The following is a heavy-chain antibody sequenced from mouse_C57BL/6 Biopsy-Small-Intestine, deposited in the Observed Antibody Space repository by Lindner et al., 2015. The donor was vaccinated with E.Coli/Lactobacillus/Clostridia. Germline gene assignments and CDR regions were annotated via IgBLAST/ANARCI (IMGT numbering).Heavy chain of an antibody. CDR3: ARSRDYPSMDY. CDR1: GYAFSSSW. CDR2: IYPGDGDT. J-gene: IGHJ4*01. Sequence: VQLQESGPELVKPGASVKISCKASGYAFSSSWMNWVKQRPGKGLEWIGRIYPGDGDTNYNGKFKGKATLTADKSSSTAYMQLSSLTSEDSAVYFCARSRDYPSMDYWGQGTSVTVSS. D-gene: IGHD2-4*01. V-gene: IGHV1-82*01.